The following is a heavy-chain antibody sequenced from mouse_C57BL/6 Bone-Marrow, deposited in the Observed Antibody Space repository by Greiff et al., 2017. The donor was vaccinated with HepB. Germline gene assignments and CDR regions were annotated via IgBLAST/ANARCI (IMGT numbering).Heavy chain of an antibody. CDR1: GFTFSSYA. J-gene: IGHJ4*01. Sequence: EVMLVESGGGLVKPGGSLKLSCAASGFTFSSYAMSWVRQTPEKRLEWVATISDGGSYTYYPDNVKGRFTISRDNAKNNLYLQMSQLKSEDTAMYYCARGDYYGYYYAMDYWGQGTSVTVSS. V-gene: IGHV5-4*03. CDR3: ARGDYYGYYYAMDY. CDR2: ISDGGSYT. D-gene: IGHD1-1*01.